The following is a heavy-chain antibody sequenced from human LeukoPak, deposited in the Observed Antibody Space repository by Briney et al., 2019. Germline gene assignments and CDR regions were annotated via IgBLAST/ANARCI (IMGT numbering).Heavy chain of an antibody. CDR2: IIPILGIA. J-gene: IGHJ6*02. D-gene: IGHD2-2*01. V-gene: IGHV1-69*04. CDR3: ARGSTSHLGYGMDV. Sequence: ASVKVSCKAPGYTFTSYYMHWVRQAPGQGLEWMGRIIPILGIANYAQKFQGRVTITADKSTSTAYMELSSLRSEDTAVYYCARGSTSHLGYGMDVWGQGTTVTVSS. CDR1: GYTFTSYY.